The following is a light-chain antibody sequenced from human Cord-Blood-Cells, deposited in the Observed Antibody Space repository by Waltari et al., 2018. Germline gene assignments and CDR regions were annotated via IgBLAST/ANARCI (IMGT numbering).Light chain of an antibody. CDR2: EGS. CDR1: TSYVRSYNT. Sequence: QFARTQSAAESGPHGNEITSSCTGNTSYVRSYNTVPWYPQPPGKDPKLMIYEGSKRPSGVSNRFSGSKSGHTTCLTISGRQAEDESDYYGCSYAGSSSWVFGGGTKLTVL. CDR3: CSYAGSSSWV. J-gene: IGLJ3*02. V-gene: IGLV2-23*01.